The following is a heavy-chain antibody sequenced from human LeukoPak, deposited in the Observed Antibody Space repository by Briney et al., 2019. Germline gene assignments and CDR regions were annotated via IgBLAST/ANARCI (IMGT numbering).Heavy chain of an antibody. CDR1: GFTFSSYA. J-gene: IGHJ4*02. Sequence: QPGGSLRLSCAASGFTFSSYAMHWVRQAPGKGLEWVALISYDGGNKYYADSVKGRFTISRDNSKNTLYLQMNSLRAEDTAVFYCARALREWLVSGDSDYWGQGTLVTVSS. CDR3: ARALREWLVSGDSDY. V-gene: IGHV3-30-3*01. CDR2: ISYDGGNK. D-gene: IGHD6-19*01.